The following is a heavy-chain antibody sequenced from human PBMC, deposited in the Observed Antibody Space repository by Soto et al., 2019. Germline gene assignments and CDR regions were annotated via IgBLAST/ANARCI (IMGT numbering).Heavy chain of an antibody. J-gene: IGHJ6*02. CDR1: GGTFDNFI. CDR3: ARNGTYSSSLSQYSGMEV. Sequence: QVQLVQSGAEVKEPGSSVRVSCKASGGTFDNFIMNWVRQTPGRGLEWMGGIVPMLGTPTYAEKFKGRVTISATGSTSTMYMEVTSLRSEDTAIYYCARNGTYSSSLSQYSGMEVRGRGTTVSVSS. V-gene: IGHV1-69*01. CDR2: IVPMLGTP. D-gene: IGHD1-26*01.